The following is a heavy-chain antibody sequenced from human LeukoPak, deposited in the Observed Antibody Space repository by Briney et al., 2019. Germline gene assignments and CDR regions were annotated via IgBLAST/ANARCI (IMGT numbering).Heavy chain of an antibody. CDR2: IYPGDSDT. CDR1: GYSFTSYW. J-gene: IGHJ5*02. CDR3: ARQQYRSGDWFDP. V-gene: IGHV5-51*01. D-gene: IGHD6-19*01. Sequence: GESLKISCKGSGYSFTSYWIGWVRQMPGKGLEWLGIIYPGDSDTRYSPSFQGQVTISADKSISTAYLQWSSLKASDTAMYYCARQQYRSGDWFDPWGQGTLVTVSS.